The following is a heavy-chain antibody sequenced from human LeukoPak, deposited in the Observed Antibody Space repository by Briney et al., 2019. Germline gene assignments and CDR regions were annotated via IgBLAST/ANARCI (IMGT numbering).Heavy chain of an antibody. J-gene: IGHJ6*03. V-gene: IGHV3-23*01. Sequence: GGSLRLSCAASGFTFDNYAMSWVRQAPGKGLEWVSVIRGSGDRKYYADSVKGRFTISRDNAKNTLYLQMNSLRAEDTAVYYCAKSSGWYIDGRYMDVWGKGTTVTVSS. CDR3: AKSSGWYIDGRYMDV. CDR1: GFTFDNYA. CDR2: IRGSGDRK. D-gene: IGHD6-19*01.